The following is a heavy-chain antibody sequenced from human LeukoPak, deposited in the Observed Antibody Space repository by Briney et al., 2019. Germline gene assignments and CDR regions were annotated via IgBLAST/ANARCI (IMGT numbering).Heavy chain of an antibody. J-gene: IGHJ4*02. D-gene: IGHD6-19*01. CDR1: GFTFSSYS. Sequence: GGSLRLSCAASGFTFSSYSMNWVRQAPGKGLVWVSRINSDGITTSYADSVKGRFTISRDNAKNTLYLQMNSLRAEDTAVYYCARDMVAGGPDYWGQETLVTVSS. CDR3: ARDMVAGGPDY. V-gene: IGHV3-74*01. CDR2: INSDGITT.